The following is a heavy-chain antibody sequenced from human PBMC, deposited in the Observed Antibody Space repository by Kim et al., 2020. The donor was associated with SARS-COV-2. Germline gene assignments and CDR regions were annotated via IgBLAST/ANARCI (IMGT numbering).Heavy chain of an antibody. D-gene: IGHD3-10*01. CDR3: AREDTYYYGSGSITYGMDV. J-gene: IGHJ6*02. Sequence: SETLSLTCTVSGGSISSYYWSWIRQPPGKGLEWIGYIYYSGSTNYNPSLKSRVTISVDTSKNQFSLKLSSVTAADTAVYYCAREDTYYYGSGSITYGMDVWGQGTTVTVSS. CDR2: IYYSGST. V-gene: IGHV4-59*13. CDR1: GGSISSYY.